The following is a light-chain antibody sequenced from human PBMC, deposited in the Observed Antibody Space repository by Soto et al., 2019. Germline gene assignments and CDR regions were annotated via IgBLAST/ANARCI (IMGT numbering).Light chain of an antibody. J-gene: IGKJ1*01. Sequence: DVVMTQSPLSLPVTLGQPASSSCRSSQSLVYSDVNTYLNWLQQRPGQSPRRLMYKVFNWDSRVPDIFSAIGSVADFPLKITRVESEDVGVYYCMQGSHWPPTFGQGTKVEI. CDR2: KVF. V-gene: IGKV2D-30*01. CDR3: MQGSHWPPT. CDR1: QSLVYSDVNTY.